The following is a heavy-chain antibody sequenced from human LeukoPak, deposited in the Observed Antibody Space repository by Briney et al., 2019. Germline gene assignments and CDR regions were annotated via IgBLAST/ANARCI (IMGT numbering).Heavy chain of an antibody. CDR1: GGTFSSYA. CDR2: IIPIFGTA. J-gene: IGHJ5*02. V-gene: IGHV1-69*13. Sequence: SVKVSCKASGGTFSSYAISWVRQAPGQGLEWMGGIIPIFGTANYAQKFQGRVTITADESTSTAYMELSSLRSEDMAVYYCARTGSSWYGLNWFDPWGQGTLVTVSS. D-gene: IGHD6-13*01. CDR3: ARTGSSWYGLNWFDP.